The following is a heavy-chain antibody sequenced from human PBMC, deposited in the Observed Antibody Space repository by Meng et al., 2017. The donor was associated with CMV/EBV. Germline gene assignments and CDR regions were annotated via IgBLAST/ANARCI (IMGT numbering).Heavy chain of an antibody. J-gene: IGHJ5*02. CDR3: ARDLARGVLWFGDTWFDP. CDR1: GGSISSYY. Sequence: SETLSLTCTVSGGSISSYYWSWIRQPPGKGLEWIGYIYYSGSTNYNPSLKSRVTISVDTSKNQFSLKLSSVTAADTAVYYCARDLARGVLWFGDTWFDPWGQGTLVTVSS. V-gene: IGHV4-59*01. D-gene: IGHD3-10*01. CDR2: IYYSGST.